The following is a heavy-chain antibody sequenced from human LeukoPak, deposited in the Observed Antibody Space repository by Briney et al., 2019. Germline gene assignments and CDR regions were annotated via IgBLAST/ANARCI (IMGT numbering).Heavy chain of an antibody. CDR2: ISYGGNNQ. J-gene: IGHJ4*02. V-gene: IGHV3-30*03. Sequence: GGSLRLSCAASGFIFSSYAMNWVRQAPGQGLEWVAIISYGGNNQYYADSVKGRFTISRDNAKNTVYLQMNSLRPEDTAVYYCARAPDSSGYYYHFDYWGQGTLVTVSS. CDR1: GFIFSSYA. D-gene: IGHD3-22*01. CDR3: ARAPDSSGYYYHFDY.